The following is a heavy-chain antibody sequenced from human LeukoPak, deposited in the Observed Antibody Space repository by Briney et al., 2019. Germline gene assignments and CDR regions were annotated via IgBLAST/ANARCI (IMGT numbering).Heavy chain of an antibody. V-gene: IGHV3-23*01. CDR1: GFTFSSYA. D-gene: IGHD1-26*01. CDR3: AKDPSYSGSYLQRFDP. Sequence: GGSLRLSCAASGFTFSSYAMSWVRQAPGKGLEWVSAISGSGGSTHYADSVKGRFTISRDNSKNTLYLQMNSLRAEDTAVYYCAKDPSYSGSYLQRFDPWGQGTLVTVSS. J-gene: IGHJ5*02. CDR2: ISGSGGST.